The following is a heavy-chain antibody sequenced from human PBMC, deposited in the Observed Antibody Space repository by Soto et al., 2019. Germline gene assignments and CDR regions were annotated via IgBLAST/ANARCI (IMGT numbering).Heavy chain of an antibody. Sequence: ASVKVSCKASGYTITSCGRRWVRQAKEQGLEWMGWISAYNGNTNYAQKLQGRVTMTTDTSTSTAYMELRSLRSDDTAVYYCARFYGSGSYSKYYYYGMDVWGQGTTVTVSS. CDR2: ISAYNGNT. CDR1: GYTITSCG. J-gene: IGHJ6*02. V-gene: IGHV1-18*01. D-gene: IGHD3-10*01. CDR3: ARFYGSGSYSKYYYYGMDV.